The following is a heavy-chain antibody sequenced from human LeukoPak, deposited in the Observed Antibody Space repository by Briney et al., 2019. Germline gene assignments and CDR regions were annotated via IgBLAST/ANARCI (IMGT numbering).Heavy chain of an antibody. CDR1: GFTFTSYG. CDR3: AREGYYYDSSGSRAAFDI. Sequence: PGTSLRLSCAASGFTFTSYGMHWVRQAPGKGLEWVSYISSSSSTIYCADSVKGRFTISRDNAKNSLYLQMNSLRAEDTAVYYCAREGYYYDSSGSRAAFDIWGQGTMVTVSS. V-gene: IGHV3-48*04. D-gene: IGHD3-22*01. J-gene: IGHJ3*02. CDR2: ISSSSSTI.